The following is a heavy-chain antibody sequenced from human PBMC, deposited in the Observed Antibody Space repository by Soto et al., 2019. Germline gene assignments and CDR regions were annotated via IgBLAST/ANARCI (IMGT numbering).Heavy chain of an antibody. CDR2: ISYDGSNK. V-gene: IGHV3-30*18. Sequence: GGSLRLSCAASGFTFSSYGMHWVRQAPGKGLEWVAVISYDGSNKYYADSVKGRFTVSRDNSKNTLYLQMNSLRAEDTAVYYCAKDHSCYGSGLNWFDPWGQGTLVTVSS. CDR1: GFTFSSYG. CDR3: AKDHSCYGSGLNWFDP. J-gene: IGHJ5*02. D-gene: IGHD3-10*01.